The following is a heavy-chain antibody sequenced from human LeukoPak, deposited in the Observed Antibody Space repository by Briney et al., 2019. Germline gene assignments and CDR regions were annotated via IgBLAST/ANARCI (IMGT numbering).Heavy chain of an antibody. CDR3: ARLNWIYGQYSFDY. CDR1: GFTFSSYG. Sequence: PGGSLRLSCAASGFTFSSYGMHWVRQAPGKGLEWVAVIWYDGSNKYYADSVKGRFTISRDNTKNSLSLQMNSLRAEDTAVYYCARLNWIYGQYSFDYWGQGTLVTVSS. CDR2: IWYDGSNK. V-gene: IGHV3-33*03. D-gene: IGHD1-7*01. J-gene: IGHJ4*02.